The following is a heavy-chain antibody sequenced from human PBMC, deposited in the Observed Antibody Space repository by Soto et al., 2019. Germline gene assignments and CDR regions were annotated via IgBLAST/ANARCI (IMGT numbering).Heavy chain of an antibody. CDR2: IYYSGST. CDR3: ARGISEWGFGELLDNWFDP. Sequence: QVQLQESGPGLVKPSETLSLTCTVSGGSISSYYWSWIRQPPGKGLEWIGYIYYSGSTNYNPSLKSRVTISVDTSKNQFSLKLSSVTAADTAVYYCARGISEWGFGELLDNWFDPWGQGTLVTVSS. CDR1: GGSISSYY. J-gene: IGHJ5*02. V-gene: IGHV4-59*01. D-gene: IGHD3-10*01.